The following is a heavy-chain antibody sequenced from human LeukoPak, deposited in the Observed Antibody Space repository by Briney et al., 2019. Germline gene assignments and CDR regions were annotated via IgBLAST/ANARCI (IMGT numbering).Heavy chain of an antibody. D-gene: IGHD6-19*01. CDR3: ARQPVVNRGAVASNFDY. J-gene: IGHJ4*02. Sequence: PSETLSLTCSVSVGLISSSTTYYSAWIRQPPWKGLEWIGSIYFNGITYYNASLESRVTVSVDTYNNHFSLMLTSLSAADTAVYYCARQPVVNRGAVASNFDYWGQGTLVTVSS. CDR2: IYFNGIT. CDR1: VGLISSSTTYY. V-gene: IGHV4-39*01.